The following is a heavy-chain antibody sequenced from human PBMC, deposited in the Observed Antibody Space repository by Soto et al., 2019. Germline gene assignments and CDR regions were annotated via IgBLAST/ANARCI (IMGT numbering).Heavy chain of an antibody. J-gene: IGHJ2*01. Sequence: HPGGSLRLSCAASGFTFDDYTMHWVRQAPGKGLEWVSLISWDGGSTYYADSVKGRFTISRDNSKNSLYPQMNSLRTEDTALYYCAKGYYYGSGSYHWYFDLWGRGTLVTVSS. V-gene: IGHV3-43*01. D-gene: IGHD3-10*01. CDR3: AKGYYYGSGSYHWYFDL. CDR1: GFTFDDYT. CDR2: ISWDGGST.